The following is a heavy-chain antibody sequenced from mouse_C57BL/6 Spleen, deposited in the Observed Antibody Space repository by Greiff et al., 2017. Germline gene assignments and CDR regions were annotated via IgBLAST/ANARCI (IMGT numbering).Heavy chain of an antibody. J-gene: IGHJ2*01. V-gene: IGHV5-9*01. D-gene: IGHD4-1*01. Sequence: DVMLVESGGGLVKPGGSLKLSCAASGFTFSSYTMSWVRQTPEKRLEWVATISGGGGNTYYPDSVKGRFTISRDNAKNTLYLQMSSLRSEDTALYYCARRTGTYFDYWGQGTTLTVSS. CDR3: ARRTGTYFDY. CDR2: ISGGGGNT. CDR1: GFTFSSYT.